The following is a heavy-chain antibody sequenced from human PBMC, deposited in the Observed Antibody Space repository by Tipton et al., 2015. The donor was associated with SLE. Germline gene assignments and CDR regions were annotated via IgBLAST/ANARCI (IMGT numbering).Heavy chain of an antibody. CDR1: GGSIVSSSYY. D-gene: IGHD1-26*01. CDR2: IHHSGGP. J-gene: IGHJ6*02. CDR3: ARRRKWLVGLGGMDV. V-gene: IGHV4-39*07. Sequence: TLSLTCTVSGGSIVSSSYYWGWIRQPPGKGLEWIGEIHHSGGPKYNPSLKSRVTMSIDTSKTQFSLTLTSVTAADTSVYYFARRRKWLVGLGGMDVWGQGTTVTVSS.